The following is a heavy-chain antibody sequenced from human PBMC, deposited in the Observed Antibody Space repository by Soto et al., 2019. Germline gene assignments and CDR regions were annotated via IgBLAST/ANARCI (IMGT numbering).Heavy chain of an antibody. D-gene: IGHD1-26*01. CDR3: AREFTEYTSQTRWFDP. CDR2: IIPILGTT. J-gene: IGHJ5*02. CDR1: GGSVTTYS. Sequence: SVKVSCKASGGSVTTYSISWVRQAPGQGLEWMGGIIPILGTTNYAQKFRGRVTISADESTSIVYMELSSLRSEDTAVYYCAREFTEYTSQTRWFDPWGQGTLVTVSS. V-gene: IGHV1-69*13.